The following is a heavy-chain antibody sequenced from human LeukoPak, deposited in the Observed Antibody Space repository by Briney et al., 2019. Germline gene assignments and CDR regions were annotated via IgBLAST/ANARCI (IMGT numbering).Heavy chain of an antibody. V-gene: IGHV4-59*03. CDR1: GDSITNYY. D-gene: IGHD3-22*01. CDR3: ASSPGSTMIVVAPPLGY. J-gene: IGHJ4*02. Sequence: PSETLSLTCTVSGDSITNYYWSWIRQPPGKGLEWIGYLYYNGNTNYNPSLKSRVTISVDTSKNQFSLSLTSVTAADTAVYYCASSPGSTMIVVAPPLGYWGQGTLVTVSS. CDR2: LYYNGNT.